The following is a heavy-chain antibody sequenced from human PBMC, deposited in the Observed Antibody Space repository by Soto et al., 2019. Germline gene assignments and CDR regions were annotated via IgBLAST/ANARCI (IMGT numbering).Heavy chain of an antibody. J-gene: IGHJ4*02. CDR1: GITFINAW. V-gene: IGHV3-15*01. CDR3: ITDPGEYVTF. D-gene: IGHD3-16*01. Sequence: ERQLVESGGGLVKPGESLRLSCAVSGITFINAWMSWVRQAPGKGLEWVARIKNKADGETTDYAAPVKGRFTISRDDSKNMLYLQLNNLKAEDTAVYYCITDPGEYVTFWGQGTLVTVSS. CDR2: IKNKADGETT.